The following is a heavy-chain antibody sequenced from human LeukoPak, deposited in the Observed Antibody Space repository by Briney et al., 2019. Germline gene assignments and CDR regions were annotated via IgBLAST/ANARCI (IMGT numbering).Heavy chain of an antibody. J-gene: IGHJ6*03. CDR3: ARDYYDFWSGSGRNGNDYYYYYYMDV. V-gene: IGHV1-69*13. D-gene: IGHD3-3*01. Sequence: SVKVSCKASGGTFSSYAISWVRQAPGQGLEWMGGIIPIFGTANYAQKFQGRVTITADESTSTAYMELSSLRSEDTAVYYCARDYYDFWSGSGRNGNDYYYYYYMDVWGKGTTVAVSS. CDR1: GGTFSSYA. CDR2: IIPIFGTA.